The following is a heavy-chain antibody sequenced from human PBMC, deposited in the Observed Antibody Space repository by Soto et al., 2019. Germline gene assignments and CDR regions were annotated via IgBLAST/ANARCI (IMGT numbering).Heavy chain of an antibody. D-gene: IGHD3-10*01. CDR2: IYYRGST. J-gene: IGHJ5*02. Sequence: SETLSLTCTVSGASINSDDYYWSWIRQPPGKSLEWIGYIYYRGSTNYNKSLQSRLTISIDTSKNQFSLRLSSVTAADTSVYYCVRANYGSGTYYNVIWFDPWGQVTLVTVS. CDR1: GASINSDDYY. CDR3: VRANYGSGTYYNVIWFDP. V-gene: IGHV4-30-4*02.